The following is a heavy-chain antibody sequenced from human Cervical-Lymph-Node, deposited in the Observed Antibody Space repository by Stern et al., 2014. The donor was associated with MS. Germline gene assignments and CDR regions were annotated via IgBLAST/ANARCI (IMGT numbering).Heavy chain of an antibody. J-gene: IGHJ6*02. Sequence: VQLEESGAEVKKPGSSVKGSCKASGGTFSSYAISWGRQAPGQGLEWMGGIIPIFGTANYAQKFQGRVTITADESTSTAYMELSSLRSEDTAVYYCARGELKEGLVRGMDVWGQGTTVTVSS. V-gene: IGHV1-69*01. CDR3: ARGELKEGLVRGMDV. CDR1: GGTFSSYA. D-gene: IGHD1-26*01. CDR2: IIPIFGTA.